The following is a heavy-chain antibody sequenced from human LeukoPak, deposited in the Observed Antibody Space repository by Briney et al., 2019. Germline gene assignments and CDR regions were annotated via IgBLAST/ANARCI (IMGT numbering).Heavy chain of an antibody. CDR2: FCLGRDT. V-gene: IGHV4-38-2*02. CDR3: ARWASISRQPGGFFDH. CDR1: GDSVTNDFF. Sequence: PSETLSLTCTVSGDSVTNDFFWGWVRQPPGKELEWIGSFCLGRDTYYRPSLKSRVTISVDTSKNQFPLNLNSVTAADTAVYYCARWASISRQPGGFFDHWGQGTLVTVSS. J-gene: IGHJ4*02. D-gene: IGHD3-16*01.